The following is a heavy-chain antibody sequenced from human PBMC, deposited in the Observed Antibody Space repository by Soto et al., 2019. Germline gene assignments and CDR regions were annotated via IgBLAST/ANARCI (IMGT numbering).Heavy chain of an antibody. CDR2: IIPIFNTT. V-gene: IGHV1-69*06. J-gene: IGHJ4*02. CDR1: GSRFSNYV. CDR3: AREGRGKKAGYNGLVSLGY. Sequence: QVQLVQSGAEVKTPGSSLKVSCTVSGSRFSNYVISWVRQAPGHGLEWLGRIIPIFNTTQYPQKFQGRVTITADKSMNTASLERSSLRSYDTAVYDCAREGRGKKAGYNGLVSLGYWGQGTPVTVSS. D-gene: IGHD2-2*02.